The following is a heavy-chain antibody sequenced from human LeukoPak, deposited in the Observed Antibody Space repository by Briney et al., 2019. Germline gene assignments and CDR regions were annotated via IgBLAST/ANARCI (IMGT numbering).Heavy chain of an antibody. CDR2: IYYSGST. CDR3: ARHQTTWWFDP. V-gene: IGHV4-61*08. J-gene: IGHJ5*02. D-gene: IGHD1-1*01. Sequence: PSETLSLTCTVSGGSISSGDYYWSWIRQPPGKGLEWIGYIYYSGSTNYNPSLKSRVTISVDTSKNQFSLKLSSVTAADTAVYYCARHQTTWWFDPWGQGTLVTVSS. CDR1: GGSISSGDYY.